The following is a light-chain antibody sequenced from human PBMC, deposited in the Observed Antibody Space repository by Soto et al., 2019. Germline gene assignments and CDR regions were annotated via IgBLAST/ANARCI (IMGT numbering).Light chain of an antibody. CDR1: QGITNY. J-gene: IGKJ1*01. Sequence: DIQMTQSPSSLSSSVGDRVTLTCRASQGITNYLNWYKQKPGKAPKLLIYQASTLQSGVPSRFSGSGSGTEFTLTISSLKPDDFETYYCQHYNSYSEAFGQGTKVDI. CDR3: QHYNSYSEA. V-gene: IGKV1-5*03. CDR2: QAS.